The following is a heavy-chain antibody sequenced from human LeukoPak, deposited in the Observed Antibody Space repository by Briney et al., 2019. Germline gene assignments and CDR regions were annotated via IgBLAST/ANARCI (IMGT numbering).Heavy chain of an antibody. Sequence: ASVKVSCKASGGTFSSYAISCVRQAPGQGLEWMGRIIPILGIANYAQKFQGRVTITADKSTSTAYMELSSLRSEDTAVYYCARPYGYYDAFDIWGQGTMVTVSS. J-gene: IGHJ3*02. D-gene: IGHD3-22*01. CDR1: GGTFSSYA. V-gene: IGHV1-69*04. CDR3: ARPYGYYDAFDI. CDR2: IIPILGIA.